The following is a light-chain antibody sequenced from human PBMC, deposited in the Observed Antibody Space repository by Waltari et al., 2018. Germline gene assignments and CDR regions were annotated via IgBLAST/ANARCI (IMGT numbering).Light chain of an antibody. Sequence: SFELTQPHSLSVSPGQTARNTCSGDALSKQYAHWHQQRPGLSPLLVIYKDSERPSGIPERFSGSSSGTTVTLTISGVQAEDEADYYCQSADSSGSVVFGGGTKLTVL. CDR3: QSADSSGSVV. CDR2: KDS. J-gene: IGLJ2*01. CDR1: ALSKQY. V-gene: IGLV3-25*03.